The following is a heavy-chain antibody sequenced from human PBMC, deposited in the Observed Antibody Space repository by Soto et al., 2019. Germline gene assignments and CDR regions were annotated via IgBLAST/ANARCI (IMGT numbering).Heavy chain of an antibody. D-gene: IGHD5-12*01. J-gene: IGHJ4*02. CDR1: GFTFSSYG. Sequence: QVQLVESGGGVVQPGRSLRLSCAASGFTFSSYGMHWVRQAPGKGLEWVAVISYDGSNKYYADSAKGRFTISRDNSKNTLYLQMNSLRAEDTAVYYCAKDEGWLQLGYFDYWGQGTLVTVSS. CDR2: ISYDGSNK. CDR3: AKDEGWLQLGYFDY. V-gene: IGHV3-30*18.